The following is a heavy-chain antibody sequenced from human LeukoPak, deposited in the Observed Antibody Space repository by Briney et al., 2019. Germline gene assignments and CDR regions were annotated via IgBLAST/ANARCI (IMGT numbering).Heavy chain of an antibody. CDR2: IYPGDSDT. D-gene: IGHD5-18*01. CDR1: GYTFTRHW. CDR3: ARLSGYSYGQHPDWFDP. Sequence: GESLKISCKGSGYTFTRHWIAWVRKMPGKGLEYMGSIYPGDSDTRCSPSFEGQVTISVDKSISSAYVQWSSLKASDTAMYYCARLSGYSYGQHPDWFDPWGQGTLVTVSS. J-gene: IGHJ5*02. V-gene: IGHV5-51*01.